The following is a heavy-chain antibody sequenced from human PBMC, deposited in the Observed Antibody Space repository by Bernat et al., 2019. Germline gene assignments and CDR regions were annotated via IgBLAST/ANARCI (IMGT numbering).Heavy chain of an antibody. V-gene: IGHV3-74*01. Sequence: DVQLVESGGSLVQPGGSLRLSCAASGFTFSNYWMHWVRQVPGKGLVWVPRIKNDGSATTYADSVKGRFTISRDNAKNTLYLQMNSLRAEDTAVYYCARDKVGVQAYWGQGTLVTVSS. CDR3: ARDKVGVQAY. CDR2: IKNDGSAT. J-gene: IGHJ4*02. CDR1: GFTFSNYW. D-gene: IGHD3-16*01.